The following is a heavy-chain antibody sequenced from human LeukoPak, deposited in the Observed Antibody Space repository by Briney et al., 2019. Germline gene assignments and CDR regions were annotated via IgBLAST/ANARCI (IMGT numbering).Heavy chain of an antibody. CDR2: ISYDGSNK. V-gene: IGHV3-30*18. CDR3: AKVALRGYSYGASYYFDY. Sequence: HPGGSLRLSCAASGFTFSSYGMHWVRQAPGKGLEWVAVISYDGSNKYYADSVKGRFTISRDNSKNTLYLQMNSLRAEDTAVYYCAKVALRGYSYGASYYFDYWGQGTLVTVSS. J-gene: IGHJ4*02. CDR1: GFTFSSYG. D-gene: IGHD5-18*01.